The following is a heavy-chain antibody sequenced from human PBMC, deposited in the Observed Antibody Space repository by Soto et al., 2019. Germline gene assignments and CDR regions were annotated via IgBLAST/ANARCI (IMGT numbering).Heavy chain of an antibody. CDR1: GYSFTSYW. J-gene: IGHJ4*02. CDR3: ARHGSPTSMVRGVTLDLFDY. V-gene: IGHV5-10-1*01. CDR2: IDPSDSYT. D-gene: IGHD3-10*01. Sequence: EVQLVQSGAEVKKPGESLRISCKGSGYSFTSYWISWVRQMPGKGLEWMGRIDPSDSYTNYSPSFQGHVTISADKSISTAYLQWSSLKASDTAMYYCARHGSPTSMVRGVTLDLFDYWGQGTLVTVSS.